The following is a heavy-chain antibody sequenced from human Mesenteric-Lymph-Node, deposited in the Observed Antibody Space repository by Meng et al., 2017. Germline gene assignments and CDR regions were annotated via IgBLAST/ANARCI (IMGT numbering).Heavy chain of an antibody. Sequence: GGSLTSCAASGFTFSSYEMNWVRQAPGKGLEWVSYISSSGSTIYYADSVKGRFTISRDNAKNSLYLQMNSLRAEDTAVYYCASYGDVTTWGQGTLVTVSS. CDR3: ASYGDVTT. J-gene: IGHJ5*02. CDR1: GFTFSSYE. V-gene: IGHV3-48*03. D-gene: IGHD4-17*01. CDR2: ISSSGSTI.